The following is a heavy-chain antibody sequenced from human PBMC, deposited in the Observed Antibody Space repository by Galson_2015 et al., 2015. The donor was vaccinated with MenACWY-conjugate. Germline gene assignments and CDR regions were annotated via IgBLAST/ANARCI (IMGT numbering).Heavy chain of an antibody. CDR2: ISSDSSYI. CDR1: GFTFSTYS. Sequence: SLRLSCAASGFTFSTYSMNWVRQAPGKGLEWVSSISSDSSYIYYADSVKGRFTISRDNPSLKSRVTISLDMSKNQVSLKLSSVTAADTAVYYCAREYNKWGQGTLVTVSS. D-gene: IGHD1-14*01. V-gene: IGHV3-21*01. J-gene: IGHJ4*02. CDR3: SSVTAADTAVYYCAREYNK.